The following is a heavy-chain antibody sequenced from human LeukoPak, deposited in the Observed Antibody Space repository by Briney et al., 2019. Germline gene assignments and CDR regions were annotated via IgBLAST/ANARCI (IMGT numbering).Heavy chain of an antibody. J-gene: IGHJ4*02. CDR2: ISVNNGNT. D-gene: IGHD6-19*01. CDR1: GYTFINYA. V-gene: IGHV1-18*01. Sequence: ASVKVSCKASGYTFINYAITWVRQAPGQGLEWMGWISVNNGNTNYAQKVQDRVTVTTDASTSTAYMELRSLRSDDTAMYYCARGYSSGWYYFDYWGQGTLVTVSS. CDR3: ARGYSSGWYYFDY.